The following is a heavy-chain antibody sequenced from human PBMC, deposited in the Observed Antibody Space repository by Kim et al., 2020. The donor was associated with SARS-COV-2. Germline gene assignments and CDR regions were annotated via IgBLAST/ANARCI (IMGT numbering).Heavy chain of an antibody. CDR2: ISWYSGSI. J-gene: IGHJ6*02. D-gene: IGHD3-9*01. V-gene: IGHV3-9*01. CDR1: GFTFDDYA. CDR3: AKDNQYATIFALGGMDV. Sequence: GGSLRLSCAASGFTFDDYAMHWVRQAPGKGLEWVSGISWYSGSIGYADSVKGRFTISRDNAKNSLYLQMNSLRAEDTAVYYCAKDNQYATIFALGGMDVWGQGTPVTVSS.